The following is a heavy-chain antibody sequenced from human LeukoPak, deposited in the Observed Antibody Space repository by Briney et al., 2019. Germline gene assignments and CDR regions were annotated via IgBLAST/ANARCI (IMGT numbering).Heavy chain of an antibody. Sequence: ASVKVSCKASGYTFTSYDINWVRQAPGQGLEWMGFINPSGGSTSYAQKFQGRVTMTRDTSTSTVYMELSSLRSGDTAVYFCARNVASGFDFWGQGTLVTVSS. CDR1: GYTFTSYD. D-gene: IGHD1-1*01. CDR3: ARNVASGFDF. J-gene: IGHJ4*02. CDR2: INPSGGST. V-gene: IGHV1-46*01.